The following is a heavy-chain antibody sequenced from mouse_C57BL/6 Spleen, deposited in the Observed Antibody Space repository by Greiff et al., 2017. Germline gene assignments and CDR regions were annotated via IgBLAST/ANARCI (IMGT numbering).Heavy chain of an antibody. Sequence: EVQLQQPGPELVKPGASVKISCKASGYTFTDYYMNWVKQSHGKSLEWIGDINPNNGGTSYNQKFKGKATLTVDKSSSTAYMELRSLTSEDSAVYYCASEDSNYYGSSPFAYWGQGTLVTVSA. J-gene: IGHJ3*01. CDR1: GYTFTDYY. CDR3: ASEDSNYYGSSPFAY. CDR2: INPNNGGT. V-gene: IGHV1-26*01. D-gene: IGHD1-1*01.